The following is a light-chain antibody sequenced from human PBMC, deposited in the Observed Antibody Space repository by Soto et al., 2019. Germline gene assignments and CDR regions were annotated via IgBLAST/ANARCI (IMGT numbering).Light chain of an antibody. CDR2: DAS. Sequence: DIHMTQSPSSLSASVGDRVTITCQAGQDISNYLNWYQQKPGKAPKLLIYDASSLQSGVPSRFRGSGSGTEFSLTITSLQPEDFEPYYCLQHYTYPRTFGQGTKVDIK. CDR3: LQHYTYPRT. J-gene: IGKJ1*01. V-gene: IGKV1-17*01. CDR1: QDISNY.